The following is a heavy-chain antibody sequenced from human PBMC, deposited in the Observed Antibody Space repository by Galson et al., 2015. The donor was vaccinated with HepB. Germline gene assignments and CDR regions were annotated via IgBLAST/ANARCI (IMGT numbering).Heavy chain of an antibody. J-gene: IGHJ6*02. CDR3: ARDFIAAAGIYYYYYGMDV. CDR2: ISSSSSYI. Sequence: SLRLSCAASGFTFSSYSMNWVRQAPGKRLEWVSSISSSSSYIYYADSVKGRFTISRDNAKNSLYLQMNSLRAEDTAVYYCARDFIAAAGIYYYYYGMDVWGQGTTVTVSS. D-gene: IGHD6-13*01. V-gene: IGHV3-21*01. CDR1: GFTFSSYS.